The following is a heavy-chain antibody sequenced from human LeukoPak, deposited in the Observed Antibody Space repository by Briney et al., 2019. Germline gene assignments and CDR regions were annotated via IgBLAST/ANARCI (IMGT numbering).Heavy chain of an antibody. CDR2: IIPIFGTA. Sequence: AASVKVSCKASGGTFSSYAISWVRQAPGQGLEWMGGIIPIFGTANYAQKFQGRVTITADESTSTAYMELSSLRPEDTAVYYCARAGAFLHDAFDIWGQGTMVTVSS. V-gene: IGHV1-69*13. CDR1: GGTFSSYA. J-gene: IGHJ3*02. CDR3: ARAGAFLHDAFDI. D-gene: IGHD1-1*01.